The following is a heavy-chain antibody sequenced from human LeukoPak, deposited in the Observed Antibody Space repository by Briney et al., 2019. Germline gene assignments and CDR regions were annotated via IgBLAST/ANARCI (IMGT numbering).Heavy chain of an antibody. CDR3: AKPAIMITFGGVIAPGEYYFDY. J-gene: IGHJ4*02. CDR2: ISGSGGST. Sequence: GGSLRLSCAASGLTFSRYAMSWVRQAPGKGLEWVSSISGSGGSTYYVDSVKGRFTISRDNSKNTLYLQMNSLRAEDTAVYYCAKPAIMITFGGVIAPGEYYFDYWGQGTLVTVSS. CDR1: GLTFSRYA. V-gene: IGHV3-23*01. D-gene: IGHD3-16*02.